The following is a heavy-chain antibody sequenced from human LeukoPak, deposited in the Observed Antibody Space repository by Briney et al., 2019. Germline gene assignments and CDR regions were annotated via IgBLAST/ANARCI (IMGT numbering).Heavy chain of an antibody. V-gene: IGHV4-59*01. CDR3: ARGVWYCSSTSCYTGTYYYYGMDV. D-gene: IGHD2-2*02. CDR2: IYYSGST. Sequence: SETLSLTCTVSGGSISSYYWSWIRQPPGKGLEWIGYIYYSGSTNYNPSLKSRVTISVDTSKNQFSLKLSSVTAADAAVYYCARGVWYCSSTSCYTGTYYYYGMDVWGQGTTVTVSS. J-gene: IGHJ6*02. CDR1: GGSISSYY.